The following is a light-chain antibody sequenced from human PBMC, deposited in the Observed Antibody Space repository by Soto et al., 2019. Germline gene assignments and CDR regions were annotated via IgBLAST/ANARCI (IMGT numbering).Light chain of an antibody. CDR3: QQYGSSLT. CDR2: GAS. J-gene: IGKJ4*01. CDR1: QSVNSN. V-gene: IGKV3-20*01. Sequence: EIMMTQSPVTLSVSPGERATLSCRASQSVNSNLAWYQQKPGQAPRLLIYGASSRATGIPDRFSGSGSGTDFSLTISRLEPEDFAVYYCQQYGSSLTFGGGTKVDIK.